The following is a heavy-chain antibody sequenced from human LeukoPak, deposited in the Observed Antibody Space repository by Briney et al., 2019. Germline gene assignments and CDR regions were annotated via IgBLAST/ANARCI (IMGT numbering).Heavy chain of an antibody. CDR2: ISAYNGNI. V-gene: IGHV1-18*01. Sequence: ASVTVSCKASGYRFTSYGISWVRQAPGQGLEWMGWISAYNGNIKYRQKFQGRVTMTTDTSTSTAYMELRSLRPDDTAVYFCARDTESNNWHDYYFDYWGQGALVTVSS. D-gene: IGHD1-1*01. CDR1: GYRFTSYG. CDR3: ARDTESNNWHDYYFDY. J-gene: IGHJ4*02.